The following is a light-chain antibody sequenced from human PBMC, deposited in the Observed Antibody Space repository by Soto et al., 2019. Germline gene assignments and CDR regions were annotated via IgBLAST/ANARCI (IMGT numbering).Light chain of an antibody. CDR2: DAS. V-gene: IGKV3-11*01. CDR1: QSVSSY. Sequence: EIVLTQSPATLSLSPGDRATLSCRASQSVSSYLAWYQQKPGQAPRLLIYDASNRATGIPARFSGSGSGTDFTLTITSQEPEDFAVYYCQQRSNWPSTFGGGTTVEIK. CDR3: QQRSNWPST. J-gene: IGKJ4*01.